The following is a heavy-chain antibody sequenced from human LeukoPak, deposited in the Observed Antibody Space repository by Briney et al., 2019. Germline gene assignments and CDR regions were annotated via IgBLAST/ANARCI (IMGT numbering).Heavy chain of an antibody. CDR3: AKDRSSSWSGGDY. J-gene: IGHJ4*02. CDR2: IRNDGIHK. D-gene: IGHD6-13*01. V-gene: IGHV3-30*02. CDR1: GFTFCNYG. Sequence: PGGSLRLSCAASGFTFCNYGMHWVRQAPGKGLEWVTFIRNDGIHKYYIDSVKGRFTISRDTSKNTLYLQMHSLRPEDTAVYYCAKDRSSSWSGGDYWGQGTLVTVSS.